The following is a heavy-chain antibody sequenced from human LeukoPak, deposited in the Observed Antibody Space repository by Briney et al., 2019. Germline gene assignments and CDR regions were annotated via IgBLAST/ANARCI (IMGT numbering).Heavy chain of an antibody. D-gene: IGHD3-22*01. Sequence: GGSLRLSCAASGFTFSIYTMNWVRQAPGEGLEWVSSISSSSSYIYYADSVKGRFTISRDNAKNSLYLQMNSLRAEDTAVYYCARDTGAYYDSGGLDYWGQGTLVTVSS. CDR2: ISSSSSYI. V-gene: IGHV3-21*01. CDR1: GFTFSIYT. J-gene: IGHJ4*02. CDR3: ARDTGAYYDSGGLDY.